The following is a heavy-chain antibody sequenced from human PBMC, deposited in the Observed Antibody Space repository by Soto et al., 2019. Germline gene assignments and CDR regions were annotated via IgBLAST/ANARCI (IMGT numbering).Heavy chain of an antibody. CDR1: GFTFGSYA. CDR3: ASRSERELRGANLDY. Sequence: EAQLLDSGGGLVQPGGSLRLSCAASGFTFGSYAMSWVRQAPGKGLEWVSSISGSGGSTHYADSVKGRFIISRDKSKNTLYLQMSSLRVEDTGVYYCASRSERELRGANLDYWGQGTLVTVSS. CDR2: ISGSGGST. V-gene: IGHV3-23*01. J-gene: IGHJ4*02. D-gene: IGHD3-10*01.